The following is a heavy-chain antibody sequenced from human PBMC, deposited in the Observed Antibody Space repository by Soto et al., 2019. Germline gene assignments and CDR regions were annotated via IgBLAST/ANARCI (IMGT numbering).Heavy chain of an antibody. J-gene: IGHJ6*02. CDR2: MHHSGAT. D-gene: IGHD2-21*02. V-gene: IGHV4-39*01. Sequence: SETLSLTCSVSGVSVSSNVYYWGWIRQAPGRGLEWIGGMHHSGATYYSLSLESRVTISIDTSKNEFSLRLNSVAAADTAIYYCASVGAYCEGHCNRSSYGVDVWGQGTTVTVS. CDR3: ASVGAYCEGHCNRSSYGVDV. CDR1: GVSVSSNVYY.